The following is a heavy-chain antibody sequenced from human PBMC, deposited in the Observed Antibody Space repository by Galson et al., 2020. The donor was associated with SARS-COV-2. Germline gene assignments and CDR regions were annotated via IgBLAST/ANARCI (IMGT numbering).Heavy chain of an antibody. Sequence: SLRLSCGASGITLDDYAMHWVRQAPGKGLEWVSGISWDSGSIGYADAVKGRFTISRDNAKNSLYLQMNSLRAEDTALYYCAKLGDSSGYSFRGADYWGQGTLVTVSS. CDR2: ISWDSGSI. V-gene: IGHV3-9*01. J-gene: IGHJ4*02. CDR3: AKLGDSSGYSFRGADY. D-gene: IGHD3-22*01. CDR1: GITLDDYA.